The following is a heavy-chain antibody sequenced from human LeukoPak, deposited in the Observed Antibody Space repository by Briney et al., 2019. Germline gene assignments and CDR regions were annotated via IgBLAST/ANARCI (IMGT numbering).Heavy chain of an antibody. CDR3: ATSPQWLPNGPHRHFDY. V-gene: IGHV1-8*03. J-gene: IGHJ4*02. CDR2: MNPNSGNT. D-gene: IGHD6-19*01. Sequence: GASVKVSCKASGYTFTSYDINWVRQATGQGLEWMGWMNPNSGNTGYAQKFQGRVTITRNTSISTAYMELSSLRSEDTAVYYCATSPQWLPNGPHRHFDYWGQGTLVTVSS. CDR1: GYTFTSYD.